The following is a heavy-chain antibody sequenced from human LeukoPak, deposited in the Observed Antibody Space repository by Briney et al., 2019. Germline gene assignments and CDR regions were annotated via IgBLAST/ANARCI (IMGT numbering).Heavy chain of an antibody. CDR3: ARVPNLVVPAAMGSYYYYMDV. CDR2: ISSSSSYI. J-gene: IGHJ6*03. V-gene: IGHV3-21*01. Sequence: GGSLRLSCAASGFTFSSYSMNWVRQAPGKGLEWVSSISSSSSYIYYADSVKGRFTISRDNAKNSLYLQMNSLRAEDTAVYYCARVPNLVVPAAMGSYYYYMDVWGKGTTVTVSS. CDR1: GFTFSSYS. D-gene: IGHD2-2*01.